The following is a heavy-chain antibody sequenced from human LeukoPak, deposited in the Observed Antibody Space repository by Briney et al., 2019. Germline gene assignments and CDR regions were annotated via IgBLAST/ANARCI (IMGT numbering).Heavy chain of an antibody. D-gene: IGHD1-26*01. CDR1: GFSFSTYR. CDR2: IKGDESAR. Sequence: GGSLTLTCPATGFSFSTYRMAWVRQAPAKGLERVANIKGDESARHPADSVKGRFTISRDNAQRSVYLQMSRLRGEVTGVYYGARDVGGSLDSWGQGTLGTVSS. V-gene: IGHV3-7*01. J-gene: IGHJ4*02. CDR3: ARDVGGSLDS.